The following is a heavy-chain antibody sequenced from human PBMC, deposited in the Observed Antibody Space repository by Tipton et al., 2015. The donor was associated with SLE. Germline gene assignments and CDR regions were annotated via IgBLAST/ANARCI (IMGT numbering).Heavy chain of an antibody. CDR3: AKDLYSGYVPGHAFDI. V-gene: IGHV3-23*01. Sequence: SLRLSCAASGFTFSSYAMSWVRQAPGKGLEWVSAISGSGGSTYYADSVKGRFTISRDNSKNTLYLQMNSLRAEDTAVYYCAKDLYSGYVPGHAFDIWGQGTMITVSS. J-gene: IGHJ3*02. D-gene: IGHD5-12*01. CDR2: ISGSGGST. CDR1: GFTFSSYA.